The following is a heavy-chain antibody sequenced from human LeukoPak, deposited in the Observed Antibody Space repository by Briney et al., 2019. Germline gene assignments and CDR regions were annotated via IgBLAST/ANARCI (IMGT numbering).Heavy chain of an antibody. Sequence: GGSLRLSCAASGFTFSSYWMHWVRQAPGKGLGWVANIKQDGSKKYYVDSVKGRFTISRDNAKNSLYLQMNSLRVEDTAVYYCARDRVVVPADYWGQGTLVTVSS. CDR1: GFTFSSYW. J-gene: IGHJ4*02. V-gene: IGHV3-7*01. CDR2: IKQDGSKK. D-gene: IGHD2-2*01. CDR3: ARDRVVVPADY.